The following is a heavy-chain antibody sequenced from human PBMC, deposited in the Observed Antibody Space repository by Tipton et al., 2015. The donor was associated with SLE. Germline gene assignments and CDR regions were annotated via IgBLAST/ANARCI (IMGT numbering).Heavy chain of an antibody. CDR3: ARRRIAARRYFDY. CDR1: GGSFSGYY. V-gene: IGHV4-34*01. D-gene: IGHD6-6*01. J-gene: IGHJ4*02. CDR2: INHSGST. Sequence: TLSLTCAVYGGSFSGYYWSWIRRPPGKGLEWIGEINHSGSTNYNPSLKSRVTISVDTSKNQFSLKLSSVTAADTAVYYCARRRIAARRYFDYWGQGTLVTVSS.